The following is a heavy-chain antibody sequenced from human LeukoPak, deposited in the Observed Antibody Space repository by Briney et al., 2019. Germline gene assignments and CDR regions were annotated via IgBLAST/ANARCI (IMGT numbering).Heavy chain of an antibody. CDR3: ARLGSGWYSIFDD. D-gene: IGHD6-19*01. CDR2: IYYSWRT. J-gene: IGHJ4*02. V-gene: IGHV4-59*08. CDR1: GGSISSYY. Sequence: PSETLSLTCTVSGGSISSYYWSWIRQPPGKGLEWIGYIYYSWRTNYNPSLKSRVTISVDTSKNQFSLKLSSVTAADTAVYYCARLGSGWYSIFDDWGQGTLVTVSS.